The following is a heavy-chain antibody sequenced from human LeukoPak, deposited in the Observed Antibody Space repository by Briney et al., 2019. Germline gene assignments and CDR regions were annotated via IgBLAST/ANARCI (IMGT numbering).Heavy chain of an antibody. J-gene: IGHJ4*02. CDR1: GFTFSSYA. D-gene: IGHD3-10*01. V-gene: IGHV3-48*01. CDR2: ITSSSSAI. Sequence: GGSLRLSCAASGFTFSSYAMNWVRQAPGKGLEWVSYITSSSSAIYYEDFVKGRFTISRDNARNSLYLQMNSLRAEDTAVYYCVSWDGSGNWGQGTLVTVSS. CDR3: VSWDGSGN.